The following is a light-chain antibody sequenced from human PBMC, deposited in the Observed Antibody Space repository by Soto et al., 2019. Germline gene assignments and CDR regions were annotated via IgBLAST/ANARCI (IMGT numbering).Light chain of an antibody. V-gene: IGKV2-28*01. CDR1: QRLLHSNGNTF. Sequence: EIVMTQSPPSLTVTPGEPASISCRSSQRLLHSNGNTFLDWYVQKPGQSPQLLIYLGSNRAAGVPDRVSGSEAGTDFTLKISRVEAEDVGVYYCMQALQTPYTCGQGTKLEIK. CDR3: MQALQTPYT. J-gene: IGKJ2*01. CDR2: LGS.